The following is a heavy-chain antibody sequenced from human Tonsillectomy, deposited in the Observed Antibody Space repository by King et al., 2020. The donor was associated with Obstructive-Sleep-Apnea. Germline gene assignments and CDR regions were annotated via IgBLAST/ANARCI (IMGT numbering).Heavy chain of an antibody. CDR2: IYSGGST. D-gene: IGHD3-9*01. Sequence: VQLVESGGGLVQPGGSLRLSCAASGFTVSSNYMSWVRQAPGKGLEWVSVIYSGGSTYYADSVKGRFTISRDNSQNTLYLQMDSLGAEDTAVYYCARALLTDYSSFFFDYWGQGTLVTVSS. J-gene: IGHJ4*02. CDR3: ARALLTDYSSFFFDY. V-gene: IGHV3-66*01. CDR1: GFTVSSNY.